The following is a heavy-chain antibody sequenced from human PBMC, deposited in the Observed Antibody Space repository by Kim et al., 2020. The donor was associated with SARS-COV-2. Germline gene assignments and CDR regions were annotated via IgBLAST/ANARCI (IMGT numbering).Heavy chain of an antibody. CDR1: GGSIIGYH. CDR2: FHHSGVT. CDR3: ARHGLRGGSYDF. D-gene: IGHD3-3*01. J-gene: IGHJ4*02. Sequence: SETLSLTCTVSGGSIIGYHWSWIRQAPGKGLEYIGYFHHSGVTNYNPSLKSRVTISVGTSDNQFSLRLNSVTAADTAVYYCARHGLRGGSYDFWGQGTLVTVSS. V-gene: IGHV4-59*08.